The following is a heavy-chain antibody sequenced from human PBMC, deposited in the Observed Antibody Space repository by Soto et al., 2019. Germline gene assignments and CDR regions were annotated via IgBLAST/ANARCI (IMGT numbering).Heavy chain of an antibody. Sequence: PETLRDTYAVSAGSISRSSYYWGWIRQPQGKGLEWIGSIYYSGSTYYNPSLKSRLTITVDMSKNQFSLTLRSMTAADTAVYYCARTQFYSGSGNYRNLMFAPWGQGTQVIASS. CDR2: IYYSGST. J-gene: IGHJ5*02. D-gene: IGHD3-10*01. V-gene: IGHV4-39*07. CDR1: AGSISRSSYY. CDR3: ARTQFYSGSGNYRNLMFAP.